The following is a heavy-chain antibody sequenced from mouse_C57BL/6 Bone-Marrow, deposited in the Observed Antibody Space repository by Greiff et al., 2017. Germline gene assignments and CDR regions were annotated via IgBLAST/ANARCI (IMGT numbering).Heavy chain of an antibody. Sequence: QVHVKQSGAELVRPGASVKMSCKASGYTFPDYYLNWVKQRPGQGLEWIARIYPGRGNTSYTEKFKGKATLNEEKSTGTAYMQRSSLTSADSSVYFCARASYYGLDYWGQGTTLTVSS. CDR1: GYTFPDYY. J-gene: IGHJ2*01. CDR2: IYPGRGNT. V-gene: IGHV1-76*01. CDR3: ARASYYGLDY. D-gene: IGHD1-1*01.